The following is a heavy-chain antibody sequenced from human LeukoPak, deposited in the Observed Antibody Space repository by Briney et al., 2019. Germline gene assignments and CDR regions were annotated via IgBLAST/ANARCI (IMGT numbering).Heavy chain of an antibody. CDR3: ARVSRRFYYYNGMDV. CDR1: GFTFSSYW. Sequence: GGSLRLSCAASGFTFSSYWMTWVRQAPGKGLEWVANIKQDGREKYYADSVKGRFTISRDNTKNSLYLQMNSLRAEDTAVFYCARVSRRFYYYNGMDVWGQGTTVTVSS. CDR2: IKQDGREK. D-gene: IGHD3-16*01. J-gene: IGHJ6*02. V-gene: IGHV3-7*05.